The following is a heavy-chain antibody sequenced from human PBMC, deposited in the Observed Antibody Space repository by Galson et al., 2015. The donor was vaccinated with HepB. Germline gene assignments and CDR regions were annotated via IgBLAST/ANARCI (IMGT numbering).Heavy chain of an antibody. Sequence: SVKVSCKASGGTFSSYAISWVRQAPGQGLEWMGGIIPIFGTANYAQKFQGRVTITADESTSTAYMELSSLRSEDTAVYYCARDCRPGITIPSDGMDVWGQGTTVTVSS. J-gene: IGHJ6*02. V-gene: IGHV1-69*13. CDR2: IIPIFGTA. CDR1: GGTFSSYA. CDR3: ARDCRPGITIPSDGMDV. D-gene: IGHD3-3*01.